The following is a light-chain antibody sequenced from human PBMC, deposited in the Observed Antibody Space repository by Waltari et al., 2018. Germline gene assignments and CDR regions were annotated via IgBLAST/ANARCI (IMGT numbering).Light chain of an antibody. J-gene: IGKJ1*01. Sequence: EIVLTQSPGTLSLSPGERATLSCRASQSGSRTLAWYQQKPGQAPRLLIYDVSSRATGIPDRFSGSGSGTDFSLTISRLEPEDFAVYYCQKYGSSPRTFGQGTKVEIK. CDR2: DVS. CDR1: QSGSRT. CDR3: QKYGSSPRT. V-gene: IGKV3-20*01.